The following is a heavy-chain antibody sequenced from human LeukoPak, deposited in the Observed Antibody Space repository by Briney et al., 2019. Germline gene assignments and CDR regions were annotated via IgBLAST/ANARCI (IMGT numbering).Heavy chain of an antibody. J-gene: IGHJ6*02. D-gene: IGHD4-17*01. Sequence: GRSLRLSCAASGFTFDDYAMHWVRQAPGKGLEWVSDISWNSGSIGYADSVKGRFTISRDNAKNSLYLQMNSLRAEDTALYYCAKAAVTTYYYYYGMDVWGQGTTVTVSS. CDR2: ISWNSGSI. CDR3: AKAAVTTYYYYYGMDV. V-gene: IGHV3-9*01. CDR1: GFTFDDYA.